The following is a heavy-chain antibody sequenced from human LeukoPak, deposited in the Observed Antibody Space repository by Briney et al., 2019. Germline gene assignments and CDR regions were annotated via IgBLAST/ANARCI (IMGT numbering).Heavy chain of an antibody. D-gene: IGHD3-10*01. CDR2: ISADGGST. J-gene: IGHJ4*02. V-gene: IGHV3-43*02. CDR3: AKESGKFDY. CDR1: GLNFDDSA. Sequence: GGSLRLSCVASGLNFDDSAMHWVRQAPGKGLEWVSLISADGGSTFSADSVKGRFSISRVNSKNSLYLQMNSLRSEDTAMYYCAKESGKFDYWGQGTLVAASS.